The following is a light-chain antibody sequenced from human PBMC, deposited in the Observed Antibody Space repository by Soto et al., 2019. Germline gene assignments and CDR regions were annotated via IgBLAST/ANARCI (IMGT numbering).Light chain of an antibody. CDR1: QGISNY. CDR2: AAS. V-gene: IGKV1-27*01. CDR3: QQYGGSPPIT. J-gene: IGKJ5*01. Sequence: DIQMTQSPSSLSASVGDRVTITCRASQGISNYVAWYQQKPGKVPKLLIHAASTLHSGVPFRFRGSGSGTDFTLTITSLQPEDVASYYCQQYGGSPPITFGQGTRLEIK.